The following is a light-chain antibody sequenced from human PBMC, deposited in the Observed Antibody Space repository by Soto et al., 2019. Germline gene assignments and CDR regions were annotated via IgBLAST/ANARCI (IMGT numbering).Light chain of an antibody. V-gene: IGLV2-8*01. J-gene: IGLJ3*02. CDR1: SSDVGGDNY. CDR3: SSYAGSNNLV. CDR2: EVS. Sequence: QSAPTQPPSASGSPGQSVTISCTGTSSDVGGDNYVSWYQQHPGKAPKVMIYEVSKRPSGVPDRFSGSKSGNTASLTVSGRQAEDEADYYCSSYAGSNNLVFGGGTKLTVL.